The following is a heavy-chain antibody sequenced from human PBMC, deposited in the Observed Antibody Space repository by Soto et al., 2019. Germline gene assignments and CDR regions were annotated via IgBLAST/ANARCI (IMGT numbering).Heavy chain of an antibody. D-gene: IGHD3-10*01. CDR1: GYTFSNYG. CDR2: ISLYSDGT. CDR3: VRAHALGFSNWFDP. V-gene: IGHV1-18*01. J-gene: IGHJ5*02. Sequence: ASVKVSCKTSGYTFSNYGITWVRQAPGQPLEWLGWISLYSDGTNYAQKFQGRVSMTTDTSTTTAYMELARLKSDDTAVYYCVRAHALGFSNWFDPWGRGTLVTVSS.